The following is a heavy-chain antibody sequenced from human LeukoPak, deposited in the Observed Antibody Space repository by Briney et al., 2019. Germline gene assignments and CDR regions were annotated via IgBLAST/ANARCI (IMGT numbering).Heavy chain of an antibody. CDR3: ARDDDCSGGSCYSIADY. V-gene: IGHV4-38-2*02. Sequence: SETLSLTCTVSGGSISSYYWGWIRQPPGKGLEWIGSIYHSGSTYYNPSLKSRVTISVDTSKNQFSLKLSSVTAADTAVYYCARDDDCSGGSCYSIADYWGQGTLVTVSS. D-gene: IGHD2-15*01. CDR2: IYHSGST. J-gene: IGHJ4*02. CDR1: GGSISSYY.